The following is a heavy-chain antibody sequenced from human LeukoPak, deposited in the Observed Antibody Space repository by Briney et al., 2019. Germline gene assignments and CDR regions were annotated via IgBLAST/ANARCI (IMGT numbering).Heavy chain of an antibody. CDR2: IYYSGST. D-gene: IGHD6-6*01. CDR1: GGSISSSSYY. Sequence: SETLSLTCTVSGGSISSSSYYWGWIRQPPGKGLEWIGSIYYSGSTYYNPSLKSRVTISVDTSKNQFSLKLSSVTAADTAVYYCPRVAGSSSSFYYYYYYMDVGGKGTTVTVSS. CDR3: PRVAGSSSSFYYYYYYMDV. V-gene: IGHV4-39*07. J-gene: IGHJ6*03.